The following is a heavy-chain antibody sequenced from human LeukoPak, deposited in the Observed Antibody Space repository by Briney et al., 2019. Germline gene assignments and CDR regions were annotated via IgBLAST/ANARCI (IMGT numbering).Heavy chain of an antibody. Sequence: GGSLRLSCAASGFTFDDYAMHWVRQAPGKGLEWVSGISWNSGSIGYADSVKGRFTISRDNAKNALYLQMNSQRAEDMALYYCAKDGAPYYYDSSGYSYGMDVWGQGTTVTVSS. J-gene: IGHJ6*02. D-gene: IGHD3-22*01. CDR2: ISWNSGSI. CDR1: GFTFDDYA. CDR3: AKDGAPYYYDSSGYSYGMDV. V-gene: IGHV3-9*03.